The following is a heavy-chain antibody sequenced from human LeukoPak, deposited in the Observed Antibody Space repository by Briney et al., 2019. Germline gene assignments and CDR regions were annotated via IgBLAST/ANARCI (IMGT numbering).Heavy chain of an antibody. V-gene: IGHV4-34*01. CDR3: ARGRRGSVVLPGDYDYVWGSFEFFDY. J-gene: IGHJ4*02. CDR1: GGSFSGYY. Sequence: SETLSLTCAVYGGSFSGYYWSWIRQPPGKGLEWIGEINHSGSTNYNPSLKSRVTISVDTSKNQFSLKLSSVTAADTAVYYCARGRRGSVVLPGDYDYVWGSFEFFDYWGQGTLVTVSS. D-gene: IGHD3-16*01. CDR2: INHSGST.